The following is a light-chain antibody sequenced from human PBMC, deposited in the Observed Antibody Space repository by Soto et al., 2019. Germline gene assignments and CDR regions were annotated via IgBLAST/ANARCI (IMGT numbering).Light chain of an antibody. J-gene: IGLJ3*02. CDR1: SSDVGGYNY. Sequence: QSVLTQPASVSGSPGQSITISCTGTSSDVGGYNYVSWYQQHTGKAPKLMIYEVSNRPSGVSNRFSGSKSGNTASLTISGLQAEDEADYYCSSYTSSSTLEGVFGGGTKLTVL. CDR3: SSYTSSSTLEGV. V-gene: IGLV2-14*01. CDR2: EVS.